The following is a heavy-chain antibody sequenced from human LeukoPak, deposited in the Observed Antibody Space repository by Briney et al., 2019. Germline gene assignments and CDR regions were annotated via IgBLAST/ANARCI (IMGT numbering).Heavy chain of an antibody. CDR2: ISSSSSYI. CDR3: ARGYSSGYCVDY. Sequence: GGSLRLSCAASGFTFSSYSMNWVRQAPGKGLEWVSSISSSSSYIYYADSVKGRFTISRDSAKNSLYLQMNSLRAEDTAVYYCARGYSSGYCVDYWGQGTLVTVSS. V-gene: IGHV3-21*01. CDR1: GFTFSSYS. J-gene: IGHJ4*02. D-gene: IGHD3-22*01.